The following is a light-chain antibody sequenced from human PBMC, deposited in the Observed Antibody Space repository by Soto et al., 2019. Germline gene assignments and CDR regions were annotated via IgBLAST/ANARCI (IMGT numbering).Light chain of an antibody. CDR1: SSDVGGYNY. Sequence: QSALTQPRSVSGSPGQSVTISCTGTSSDVGGYNYVSWYQQHPGKAPKVMIYDVSERPSGVPDRFSGSKSGNTASLTISGLQAEDEADYHCCSYAGSPRYVFGTGTKLTV. CDR2: DVS. J-gene: IGLJ1*01. V-gene: IGLV2-11*01. CDR3: CSYAGSPRYV.